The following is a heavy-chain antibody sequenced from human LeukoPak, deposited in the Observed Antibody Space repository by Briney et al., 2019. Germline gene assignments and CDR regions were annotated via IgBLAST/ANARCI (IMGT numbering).Heavy chain of an antibody. CDR2: ISGSAGRT. Sequence: GGSLRLSCAASGFTFSSYAMHWVRQAPGKGLEWVSGISGSAGRTEYADSVKGRFTISRDNSKNTLYLQMNSLRAEDTAVYYCAKDRGVTVAYYFDYWGQGTLVTVSS. CDR1: GFTFSSYA. CDR3: AKDRGVTVAYYFDY. V-gene: IGHV3-23*01. J-gene: IGHJ4*02. D-gene: IGHD3-10*01.